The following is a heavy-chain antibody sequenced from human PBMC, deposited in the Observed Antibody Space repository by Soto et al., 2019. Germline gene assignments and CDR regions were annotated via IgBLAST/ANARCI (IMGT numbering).Heavy chain of an antibody. Sequence: QVQLQESGPGLVKPSQTLSLTCTVSGGSISSGGTGSYWTWIRQLPGKGLEWIGYIYYTGNTYYTPSLKRRPTNQIDTSENQFSLKLTSVTAADTAVYFCASGHDAYKVRYWGQGTLVTVSS. CDR1: GGSISSGGTGSY. V-gene: IGHV4-31*03. CDR2: IYYTGNT. D-gene: IGHD1-1*01. CDR3: ASGHDAYKVRY. J-gene: IGHJ4*02.